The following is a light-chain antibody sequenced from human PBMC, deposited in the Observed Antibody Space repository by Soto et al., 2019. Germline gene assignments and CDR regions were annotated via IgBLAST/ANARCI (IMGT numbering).Light chain of an antibody. CDR1: QGISDS. Sequence: DIQLTQSPSSLSAYVGDRVTITCRASQGISDSLAWFRQKPGKAPESLIYAATSLHSGVPSKFTGGGSGTAFILTISSLQPEDVATYYCQQYNSYPYTFGQGTNLEI. CDR2: AAT. CDR3: QQYNSYPYT. J-gene: IGKJ2*01. V-gene: IGKV1-16*02.